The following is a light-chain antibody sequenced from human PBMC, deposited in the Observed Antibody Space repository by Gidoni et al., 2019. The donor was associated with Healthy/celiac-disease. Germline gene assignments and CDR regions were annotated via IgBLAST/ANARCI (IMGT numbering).Light chain of an antibody. Sequence: DIVRTQSPDSRAVSLGERATINCKSSQSVLYSSNNKNYLAWYQQKPGQPPKLLIYWASTRESGVPDRFSGSGSGTDFTLTISSLQAEDVAVYYCQQYYSTPVTFGQXTKLEIK. CDR2: WAS. J-gene: IGKJ2*01. CDR3: QQYYSTPVT. CDR1: QSVLYSSNNKNY. V-gene: IGKV4-1*01.